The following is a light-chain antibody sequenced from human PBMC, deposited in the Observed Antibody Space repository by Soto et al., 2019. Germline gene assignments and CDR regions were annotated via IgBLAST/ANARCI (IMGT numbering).Light chain of an antibody. CDR1: QSISNS. V-gene: IGKV1-39*01. CDR2: AAS. J-gene: IGKJ2*01. Sequence: DIQMTQSPSSLSASIGDRVTITCRASQSISNSLNWYQQKPGKAPNLLIYAASNLQSGVPSRFSSSGSGTDFTLTISSLQPEDFATYYCQQSYSTPRTFGQGTKLEIK. CDR3: QQSYSTPRT.